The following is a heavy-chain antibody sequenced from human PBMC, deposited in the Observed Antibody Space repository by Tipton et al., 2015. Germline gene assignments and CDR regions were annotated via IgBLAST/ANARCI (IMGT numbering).Heavy chain of an antibody. CDR1: GYTFNNYG. D-gene: IGHD4-23*01. Sequence: QLVQSGAEVKKPGASVKVSCKTSGYTFNNYGITWVRQAPGQGLEWMGGIIPVFGIVNYAQKFKGRVTMTADESTSTAYLQLTSLRSEDTAVYYCTKYGGDSLGHYWGQGTPVTVSS. V-gene: IGHV1-69*13. CDR3: TKYGGDSLGHY. CDR2: IIPVFGIV. J-gene: IGHJ4*02.